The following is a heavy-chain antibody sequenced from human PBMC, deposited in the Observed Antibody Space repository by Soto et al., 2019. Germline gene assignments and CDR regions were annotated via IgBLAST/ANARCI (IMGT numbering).Heavy chain of an antibody. CDR2: VNHSGST. CDR1: GGSFSGYY. D-gene: IGHD6-13*01. CDR3: ARGGYSGLSY. V-gene: IGHV4-34*01. J-gene: IGHJ4*02. Sequence: QVQLQQWGAGLLKPMETLSLTCAVYGGSFSGYYWSWIRQPPGKGLEWIGEVNHSGSTNYNPSLKSRVTISVDTSKNQFSLKLISVTAADTAVYYCARGGYSGLSYWGQGTLVTVSS.